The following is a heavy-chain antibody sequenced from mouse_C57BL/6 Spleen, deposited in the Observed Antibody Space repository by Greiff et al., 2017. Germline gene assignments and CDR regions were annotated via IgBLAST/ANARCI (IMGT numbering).Heavy chain of an antibody. CDR1: GFTFSDYY. V-gene: IGHV5-16*01. J-gene: IGHJ4*01. D-gene: IGHD1-1*02. CDR3: AREVDGYDAMYY. CDR2: INYDGSST. Sequence: EVQLVESEGGLVQPGSSMKLSCTASGFTFSDYYMAWVRQVPEQGLEWVANINYDGSSTYYLDSLKSRFTISRDNAKNILYLQMSSLKSEDTATXYCAREVDGYDAMYYWGQGTSVTVSS.